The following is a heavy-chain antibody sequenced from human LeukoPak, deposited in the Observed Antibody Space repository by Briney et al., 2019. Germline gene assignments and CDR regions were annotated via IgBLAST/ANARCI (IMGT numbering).Heavy chain of an antibody. V-gene: IGHV3-21*06. Sequence: GGSLRLSCAASGCTFSSYSMSWVRQALGKGLEWVSSIYTSTAYISYADSVKGRFTISRDNAKNSLYLQMNSLRAEDTAIYYFARDLWFWAGHPQDVLVGDDHWGQGTLVTVSS. D-gene: IGHD3/OR15-3a*01. CDR1: GCTFSSYS. J-gene: IGHJ5*02. CDR2: IYTSTAYI. CDR3: ARDLWFWAGHPQDVLVGDDH.